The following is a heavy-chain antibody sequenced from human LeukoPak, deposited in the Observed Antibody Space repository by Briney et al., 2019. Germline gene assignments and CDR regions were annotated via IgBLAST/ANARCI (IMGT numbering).Heavy chain of an antibody. Sequence: GRCLCPACPLDGFTFGSKWTSWVRQPAGKWRGWEANIKQVGSETKHVESVTGRSTISRDNAKNSLYLQMNSLRAEDTAVYDCARELSSSSWYSSLYYYGMDVWGQGTTVTVSS. V-gene: IGHV3-7*01. CDR3: ARELSSSSWYSSLYYYGMDV. CDR1: GFTFGSKW. CDR2: IKQVGSET. D-gene: IGHD6-13*01. J-gene: IGHJ6*02.